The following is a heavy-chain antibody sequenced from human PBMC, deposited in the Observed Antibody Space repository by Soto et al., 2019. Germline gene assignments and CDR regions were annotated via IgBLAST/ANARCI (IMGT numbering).Heavy chain of an antibody. V-gene: IGHV5-51*01. CDR2: IYPGDSDT. CDR1: GYSFTSYW. J-gene: IGHJ6*02. Sequence: GESLKISCKGSGYSFTSYWIGWVRQMPGKGLEWMGIIYPGDSDTRYSPSFQGHVTISADKSISTAYLQWSSLKASDTAMYYCARHQYYYGSGSSNPYYYGMDVWGQGTTVTVSS. CDR3: ARHQYYYGSGSSNPYYYGMDV. D-gene: IGHD3-10*01.